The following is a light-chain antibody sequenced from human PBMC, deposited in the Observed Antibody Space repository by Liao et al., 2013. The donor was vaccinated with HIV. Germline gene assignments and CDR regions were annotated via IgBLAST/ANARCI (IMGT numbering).Light chain of an antibody. Sequence: SYVLTQPPSLSVAPGETARVTCGGNDIGGKSVHWYQQQPGQAPVLVISYDSERPSGIPERFSGSNSGTTATLTISRVEAGDEADYYCLVWDSTSDHRVFGGGTKLTVV. CDR1: DIGGKS. CDR2: YDS. V-gene: IGLV3-21*04. J-gene: IGLJ3*02. CDR3: LVWDSTSDHRV.